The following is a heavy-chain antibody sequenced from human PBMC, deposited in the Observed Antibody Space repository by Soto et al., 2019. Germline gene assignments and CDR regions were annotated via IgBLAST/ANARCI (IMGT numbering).Heavy chain of an antibody. V-gene: IGHV3-21*01. CDR1: GFTFSSYS. CDR2: ISSSSSYI. J-gene: IGHJ6*02. Sequence: PGGSLRLSCAASGFTFSSYSMNWVRQAPGKGLEWVSSISSSSSYIYYADSVKGRFTISRDNAKNSLYLQMNSLRAEDTAVYYCARDLNDYDFWSGYYYYYGMDVWGQGTTVTVSS. D-gene: IGHD3-3*01. CDR3: ARDLNDYDFWSGYYYYYGMDV.